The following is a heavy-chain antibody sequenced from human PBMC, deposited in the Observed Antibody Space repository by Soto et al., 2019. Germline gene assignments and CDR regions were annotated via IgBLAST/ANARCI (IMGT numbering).Heavy chain of an antibody. Sequence: PGGSLRLSCAASGFTFGDYAMHWVRQVPGKGLEWVSGFKWNSGDVGYADSVKGRFTISRDNAKNSLYLQMNSLRPEDTAVYYCAKDRSSGSPYYGVDFWGQGTMVTVS. CDR2: FKWNSGDV. CDR1: GFTFGDYA. J-gene: IGHJ6*02. D-gene: IGHD3-10*01. V-gene: IGHV3-9*01. CDR3: AKDRSSGSPYYGVDF.